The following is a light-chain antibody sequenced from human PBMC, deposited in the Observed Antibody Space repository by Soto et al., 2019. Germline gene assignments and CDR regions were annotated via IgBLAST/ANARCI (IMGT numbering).Light chain of an antibody. Sequence: EIVLTQSAATLSLSPGERATLSCRASQTVSSYLAWYQQKAGQAPRPLIYDASNRAPGIPARFSGSGSGTDFTLTISSLEPEDFAVYYCQQRSSWPLTFGGGTKVDIK. V-gene: IGKV3-11*01. J-gene: IGKJ4*01. CDR3: QQRSSWPLT. CDR1: QTVSSY. CDR2: DAS.